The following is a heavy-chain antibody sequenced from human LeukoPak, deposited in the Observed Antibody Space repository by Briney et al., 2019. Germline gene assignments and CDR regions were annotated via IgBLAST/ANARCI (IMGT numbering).Heavy chain of an antibody. CDR2: INPNSGGT. CDR3: ARDSSGWLRYYYYYMDV. J-gene: IGHJ6*03. V-gene: IGHV1-2*02. Sequence: ASVKVSCKASGYTFTDYYMHWVRQAPGQGLEWMGWINPNSGGTNYAQKFQGRVTMTRDTSISTAYMELSRLRSDDTAVYYCARDSSGWLRYYYYYMDVWGKGTTVTVSS. CDR1: GYTFTDYY. D-gene: IGHD6-19*01.